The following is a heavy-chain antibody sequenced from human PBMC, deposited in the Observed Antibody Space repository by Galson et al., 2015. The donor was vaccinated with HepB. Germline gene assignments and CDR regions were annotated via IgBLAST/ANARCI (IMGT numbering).Heavy chain of an antibody. CDR2: IIPILGIA. CDR3: ARVSGGNAAEYYYYMDV. V-gene: IGHV1-69*04. J-gene: IGHJ6*03. D-gene: IGHD4-23*01. Sequence: SVKVSCKASGGTFSSYAISWVRQAPGQGLEWMGRIIPILGIANYAQKFQGRVTITADKSTSTAYMELSSLRSEDTAVYYCARVSGGNAAEYYYYMDVWGKGTTVTVSS. CDR1: GGTFSSYA.